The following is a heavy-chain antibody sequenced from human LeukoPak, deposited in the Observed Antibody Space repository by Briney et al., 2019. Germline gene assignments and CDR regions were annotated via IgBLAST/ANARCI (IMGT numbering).Heavy chain of an antibody. CDR1: GGTFSSYA. Sequence: SVKVSCKASGGTFSSYAISWVRQAPGQGLEWMGGIIPIFGTANYAQKFQGRVTITADESTSTAYMELSSLRSEDTAVYYCARDLFRYSGGLGDAFDIWGQGTMVTVSS. CDR3: ARDLFRYSGGLGDAFDI. V-gene: IGHV1-69*13. J-gene: IGHJ3*02. D-gene: IGHD1-26*01. CDR2: IIPIFGTA.